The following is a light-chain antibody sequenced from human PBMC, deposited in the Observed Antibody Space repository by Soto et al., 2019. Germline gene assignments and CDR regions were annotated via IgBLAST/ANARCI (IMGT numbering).Light chain of an antibody. V-gene: IGLV2-14*01. CDR3: ISYTSSDTYV. Sequence: QSVLTQPASVSGSPGQSITISCTGTSTDVGGYKYVSWYQQHPGKAPKLMIYDVTSRPSGISNRFSGSKSGNTAFLIISGLLAEDEADYYCISYTSSDTYVFGTGTKVTVL. J-gene: IGLJ1*01. CDR2: DVT. CDR1: STDVGGYKY.